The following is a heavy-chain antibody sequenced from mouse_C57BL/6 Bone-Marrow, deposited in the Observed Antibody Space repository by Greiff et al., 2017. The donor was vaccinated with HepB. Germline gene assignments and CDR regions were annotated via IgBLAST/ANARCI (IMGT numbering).Heavy chain of an antibody. Sequence: QVQLKQPGAELVKPGASVKLSCKASGYTFTSYWMHWVKQRPGRGLEWIGRIDPNSGGTKYNEKFKSKATLTVDKPSSTAYMQLSSLTSEDSAVFYCARWYSKGAIFDAMDFGGQGTSVTVST. CDR1: GYTFTSYW. CDR3: ARWYSKGAIFDAMDF. J-gene: IGHJ4*01. V-gene: IGHV1-72*01. CDR2: IDPNSGGT. D-gene: IGHD2-5*01.